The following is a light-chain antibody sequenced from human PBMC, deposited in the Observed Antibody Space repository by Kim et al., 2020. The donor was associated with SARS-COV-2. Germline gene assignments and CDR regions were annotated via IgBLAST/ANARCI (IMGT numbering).Light chain of an antibody. CDR2: DVT. CDR1: SGDIGSFKY. J-gene: IGLJ1*01. V-gene: IGLV2-14*01. Sequence: QSALTQPASVSGSPGQSITISCTGTSGDIGSFKYVSWYQQHPGKAPKLMIYDVTKRPSGVANRFSGSKSGNTASLTISGLQAGDEADYYCSSYSSSSASYVFGTGTKVTVL. CDR3: SSYSSSSASYV.